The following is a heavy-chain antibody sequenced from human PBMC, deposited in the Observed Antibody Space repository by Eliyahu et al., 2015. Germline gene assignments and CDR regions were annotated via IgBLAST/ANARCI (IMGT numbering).Heavy chain of an antibody. CDR2: ISRDGDST. CDR1: XFXFSFSA. J-gene: IGHJ6*02. Sequence: EEQVVESGGGLVQPGGSLRLSCSASXFXFSFSAXHXVRQAPGKGLGYVSAISRDGDSTYYADSVRGRFTISRDNSKNTVFLQMSSLRVEDTAVYYCVKVGYYDFWNGYYTAYYYGVDVWGQGTTVAVSS. CDR3: VKVGYYDFWNGYYTAYYYGVDV. V-gene: IGHV3-64D*06. D-gene: IGHD3-3*01.